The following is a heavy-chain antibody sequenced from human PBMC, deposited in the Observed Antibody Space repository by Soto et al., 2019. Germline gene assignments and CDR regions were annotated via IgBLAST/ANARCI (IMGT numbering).Heavy chain of an antibody. Sequence: QVQLVQSGAEEKKPGASVKFSCKASGYTFTNYAMHWVRQAPGQRREWMGWINAGNGNTKYSQKFQGRVTITRDTSASTAYMELSSLRSEDTAVYYCARVSGYYLPDYWGQGTLVTVSS. J-gene: IGHJ4*02. CDR2: INAGNGNT. CDR1: GYTFTNYA. V-gene: IGHV1-3*05. CDR3: ARVSGYYLPDY. D-gene: IGHD5-12*01.